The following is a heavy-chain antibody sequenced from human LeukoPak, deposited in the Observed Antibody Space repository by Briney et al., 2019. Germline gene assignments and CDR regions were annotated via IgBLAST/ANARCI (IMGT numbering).Heavy chain of an antibody. CDR2: INPSGST. J-gene: IGHJ6*03. Sequence: SETLSLTCAVYGGSFSGYYWSWIRQPPGKGLEWIGEINPSGSTNYNPSLKSRVTISVDTSKNQFSLKLSSVTAADTAVYYCARIIVKTTVTTRRGPYYYYYMDVWGKGTTVTVSS. CDR1: GGSFSGYY. V-gene: IGHV4-34*01. D-gene: IGHD4-17*01. CDR3: ARIIVKTTVTTRRGPYYYYYMDV.